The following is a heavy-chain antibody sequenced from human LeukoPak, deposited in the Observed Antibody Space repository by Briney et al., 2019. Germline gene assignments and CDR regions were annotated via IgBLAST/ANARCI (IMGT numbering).Heavy chain of an antibody. CDR2: VNQSGST. CDR3: VRDFMYNTACTGC. CDR1: GGSFWGYY. Sequence: SETLSLTCAVNGGSFWGYYWRWIRQPPGEGLEWIGEVNQSGSTNYNPSLKSRVTISVDTSKNQSSLNLTSVTAADTAVYYCVRDFMYNTACTGCWGQGTLVTVSS. J-gene: IGHJ4*02. V-gene: IGHV4-34*01. D-gene: IGHD5-18*01.